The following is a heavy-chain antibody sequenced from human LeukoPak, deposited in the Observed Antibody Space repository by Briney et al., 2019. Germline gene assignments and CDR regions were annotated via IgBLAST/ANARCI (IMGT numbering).Heavy chain of an antibody. V-gene: IGHV4-4*07. CDR1: GRSISGYY. CDR2: IYNSESI. D-gene: IGHD6-13*01. CDR3: ARDRSSRYPRDWFDP. J-gene: IGHJ5*02. Sequence: SETLSLTCTVSGRSISGYYWSWIRQPAGRGLEWIGRIYNSESINYNPSLKSRVTMSIDTSKNQFSLKLNAVTAADTAVYYCARDRSSRYPRDWFDPWGQGVLVTVSS.